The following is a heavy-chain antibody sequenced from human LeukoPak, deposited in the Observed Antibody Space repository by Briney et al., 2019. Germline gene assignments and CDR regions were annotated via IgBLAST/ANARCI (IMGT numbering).Heavy chain of an antibody. CDR2: INPNSGGT. D-gene: IGHD3-10*01. CDR1: RYTFTGYY. CDR3: ARVVVRGVIKGLWDY. V-gene: IGHV1-2*02. J-gene: IGHJ4*02. Sequence: GASVKVSCKASRYTFTGYYMHWVRQAPGQGLEWMGWINPNSGGTNYAQKFQGRVTMTRDTSISTAYMELSRLRSDDTAVYYCARVVVRGVIKGLWDYWGQGTLVTVSS.